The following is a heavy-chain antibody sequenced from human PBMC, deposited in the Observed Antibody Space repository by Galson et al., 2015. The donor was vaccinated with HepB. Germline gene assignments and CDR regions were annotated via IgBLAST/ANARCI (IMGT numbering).Heavy chain of an antibody. Sequence: SVKVSCKASGGTFSSYAISWVRQAPGQGLEWMGGFDPEDGETIYAQKFQGRVTMTEDTSTDTAYMELSSLRSEDTAVYYCATGVGYCSGGSCYHDYWGQGTLVTVSS. CDR3: ATGVGYCSGGSCYHDY. CDR2: FDPEDGET. CDR1: GGTFSSYA. J-gene: IGHJ4*02. D-gene: IGHD2-15*01. V-gene: IGHV1-24*01.